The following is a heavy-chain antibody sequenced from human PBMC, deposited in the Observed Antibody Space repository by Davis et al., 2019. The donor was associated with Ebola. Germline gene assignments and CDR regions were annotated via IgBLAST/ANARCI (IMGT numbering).Heavy chain of an antibody. CDR3: AKDTSNIWFDI. Sequence: WGSLRLSCAASGFVFSSYVMSWVRPAPGKGLDWVSTLGTSADTYYADSVKGRFTISRDNSKNTLYLQMNGLRVEDTAIYYCAKDTSNIWFDIWGQGTNVTVSS. CDR1: GFVFSSYV. V-gene: IGHV3-23*01. J-gene: IGHJ3*02. CDR2: LGTSADT. D-gene: IGHD1-26*01.